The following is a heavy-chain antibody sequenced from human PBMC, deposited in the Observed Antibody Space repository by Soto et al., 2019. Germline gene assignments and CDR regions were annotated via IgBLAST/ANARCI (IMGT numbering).Heavy chain of an antibody. CDR3: ARDERYCSGGSCYSYFDY. CDR2: IYSGGST. J-gene: IGHJ4*02. D-gene: IGHD2-15*01. CDR1: GFTVSSNY. V-gene: IGHV3-66*01. Sequence: EVQLVESGGGLVQPGGSLRLSCAASGFTVSSNYMSWVRQAPGKGLEWVSVIYSGGSTYYADSVKGRFTISRDNSKNTLYLQMNSLRAEDTAVYYCARDERYCSGGSCYSYFDYWGQGTLVTVSS.